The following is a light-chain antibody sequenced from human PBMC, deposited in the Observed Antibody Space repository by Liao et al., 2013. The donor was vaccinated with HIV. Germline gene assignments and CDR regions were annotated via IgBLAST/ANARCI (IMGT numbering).Light chain of an antibody. Sequence: SYVLTQPPSVSVAPGKTARITCGGEDIGSKSVHWYHQKPGQAPVLVIYYDSDRPSGIPERFSGSSSGTTVTLTISGVQAEDEADYYCQSADSSATCPVFGGGTKLTVL. CDR3: QSADSSATCPV. CDR2: YDS. V-gene: IGLV3-21*01. J-gene: IGLJ3*02. CDR1: DIGSKS.